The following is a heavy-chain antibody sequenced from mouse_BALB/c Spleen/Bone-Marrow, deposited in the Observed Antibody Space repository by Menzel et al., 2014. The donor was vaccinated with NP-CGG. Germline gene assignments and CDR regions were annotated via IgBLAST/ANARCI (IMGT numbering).Heavy chain of an antibody. Sequence: EVQRVESGGGLVQPGGSLKLSCAASGFDFSRYWMSWVRQAPGKGLGWIGEINPDSSTINYTPSLKDKFIISRDNAKNTLYLQMSKVRSEDTALYYCARLGYYGGFAYWGQGTLVTVSA. V-gene: IGHV4-1*02. D-gene: IGHD2-3*01. J-gene: IGHJ3*01. CDR1: GFDFSRYW. CDR2: INPDSSTI. CDR3: ARLGYYGGFAY.